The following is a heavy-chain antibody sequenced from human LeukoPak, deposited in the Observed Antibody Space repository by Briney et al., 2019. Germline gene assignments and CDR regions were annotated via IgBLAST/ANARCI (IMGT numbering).Heavy chain of an antibody. CDR3: ASATLDYSGGYYFDY. CDR1: GFTFNSYA. J-gene: IGHJ4*02. D-gene: IGHD2-15*01. V-gene: IGHV3-30*04. CDR2: ISYDGSNK. Sequence: GGSLRLSCAASGFTFNSYAMHWVRQAPGKGLEWVAVISYDGSNKYYADSVKGRFTISRDNSKNTLYLQMNSLRAGDTAVYYCASATLDYSGGYYFDYWGQGTLVTVSS.